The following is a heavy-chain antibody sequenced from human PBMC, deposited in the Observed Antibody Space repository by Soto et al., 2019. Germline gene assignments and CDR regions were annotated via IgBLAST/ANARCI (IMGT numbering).Heavy chain of an antibody. D-gene: IGHD5-18*01. Sequence: QVQLQESGPGLVKPSQTLSLTCTVSGGSISSGGYYLSWIRQHPGKDLEWIGYIYYSGSTYYNPSLKSRVTISVDTAKNQLSLKLSSVTAADTAVYYCAAKDTARAPSEIKSIDYWGQGTLVTVSS. J-gene: IGHJ4*02. CDR1: GGSISSGGYY. CDR3: AAKDTARAPSEIKSIDY. V-gene: IGHV4-31*03. CDR2: IYYSGST.